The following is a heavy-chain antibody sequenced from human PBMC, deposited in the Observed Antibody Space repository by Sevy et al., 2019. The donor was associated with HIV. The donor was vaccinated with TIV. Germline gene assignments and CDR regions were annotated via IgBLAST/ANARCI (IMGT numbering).Heavy chain of an antibody. Sequence: ASVKVSCKASGGTFSSYAISWVRQAPGQGLEWMGGIIPIFGTANYAQKFQGGVTITADESTSTAYMELSSLSSEDTAVYYCARAVAGHSHYFDYWGQGTLVTVSS. J-gene: IGHJ4*02. D-gene: IGHD6-19*01. CDR2: IIPIFGTA. CDR3: ARAVAGHSHYFDY. V-gene: IGHV1-69*13. CDR1: GGTFSSYA.